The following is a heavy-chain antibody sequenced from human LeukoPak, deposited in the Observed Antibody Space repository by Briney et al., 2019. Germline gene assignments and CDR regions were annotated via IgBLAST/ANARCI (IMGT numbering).Heavy chain of an antibody. CDR1: GFTFSSYA. J-gene: IGHJ4*02. Sequence: GGALRLSCAASGFTFSSYAMSWVRQAPGKGLEWVSAISVSGNTYHADSVKGRFTISRDSSKNTLYLQMNRLRAEDAAVYYCAKAPVTTCSGAYCYPFDYWGQGTLVTVSS. CDR2: ISVSGNT. D-gene: IGHD2-21*01. V-gene: IGHV3-23*01. CDR3: AKAPVTTCSGAYCYPFDY.